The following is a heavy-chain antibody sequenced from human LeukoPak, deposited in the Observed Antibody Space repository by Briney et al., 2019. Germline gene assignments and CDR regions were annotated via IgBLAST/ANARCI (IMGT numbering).Heavy chain of an antibody. CDR2: INPNSGGT. CDR3: ARALYGGNSVGY. CDR1: GYTFTSSY. D-gene: IGHD4-23*01. V-gene: IGHV1-2*02. Sequence: ASVKVSCKASGYTFTSSYMHWVRQAPGQGLERMGWINPNSGGTNYAQKFQGRVTMIRDTSISTAYMELSRLRSDDTAVYYCARALYGGNSVGYWGQGTLVSVSS. J-gene: IGHJ4*02.